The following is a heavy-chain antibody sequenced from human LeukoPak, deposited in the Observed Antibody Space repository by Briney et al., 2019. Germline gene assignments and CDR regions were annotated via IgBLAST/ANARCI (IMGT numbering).Heavy chain of an antibody. CDR3: ARDISGSYVHAFDI. CDR1: GYTFTSYA. Sequence: ASVKVSCKASGYTFTSYAMHWVRQAPGQRLEWMGWINAGNGNTKYSQKFQGRVTITRDTSASTAYMELSSLRSEDTAVYYCARDISGSYVHAFDIWGQGTMVTVSS. V-gene: IGHV1-3*01. J-gene: IGHJ3*02. CDR2: INAGNGNT. D-gene: IGHD1-26*01.